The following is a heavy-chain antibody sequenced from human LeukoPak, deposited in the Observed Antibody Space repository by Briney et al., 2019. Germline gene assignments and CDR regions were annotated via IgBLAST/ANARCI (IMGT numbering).Heavy chain of an antibody. CDR1: GGTFSSYA. CDR2: IIPIFGTA. CDR3: AREGLQGPSVY. J-gene: IGHJ4*02. Sequence: SVKVSCKASGGTFSSYAISWVRQAPGQGLEWMGRIIPIFGTANYAQKFQGRVTITTDESTSNAYLALSSLRSEDAAVYYCAREGLQGPSVYWGQGTLVTVSS. V-gene: IGHV1-69*05.